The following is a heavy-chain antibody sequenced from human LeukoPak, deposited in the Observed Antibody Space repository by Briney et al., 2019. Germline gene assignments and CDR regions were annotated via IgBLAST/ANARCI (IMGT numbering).Heavy chain of an antibody. Sequence: PGGSLRLSCAASGFTFTTSAMSWVRQAQGKGLEWVSAISDNARETYYADSVKGRFTIARDNSKNTLYLQMNSLRAEDTALYYCVRSTFIESWGQGTLVTVSS. V-gene: IGHV3-23*01. J-gene: IGHJ4*02. CDR2: ISDNARET. CDR3: VRSTFIES. CDR1: GFTFTTSA.